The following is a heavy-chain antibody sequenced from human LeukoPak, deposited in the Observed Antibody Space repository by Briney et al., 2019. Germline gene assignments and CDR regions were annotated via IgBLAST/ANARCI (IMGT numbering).Heavy chain of an antibody. CDR2: FDTSGST. J-gene: IGHJ4*02. CDR3: ARGHFDSRGYYHIDY. Sequence: SETLSLTCTVSGGSISNYYWSWIRQPAGKGLDWIGRFDTSGSTSYNPSLRSRVTMSDDTSKKQFSLKLSSVTAADTAVYYCARGHFDSRGYYHIDYWGQGTLVTVSS. D-gene: IGHD3-22*01. V-gene: IGHV4-4*07. CDR1: GGSISNYY.